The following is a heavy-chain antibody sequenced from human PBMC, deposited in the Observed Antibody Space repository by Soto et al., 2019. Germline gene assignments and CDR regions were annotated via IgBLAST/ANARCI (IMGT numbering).Heavy chain of an antibody. D-gene: IGHD2-21*01. J-gene: IGHJ6*03. CDR3: ARHRNSDYYYYYMDV. CDR2: IYYSGST. Sequence: QLQLQESGPGLVKPSETLSLTCTVSGGSISSSSYYWGWIRQPPGKGLEWIGSIYYSGSTYYNPSLKSRVTISVDTSKNQFSLKLSSVTAADTALYYCARHRNSDYYYYYMDVWGKGTTVTVSS. CDR1: GGSISSSSYY. V-gene: IGHV4-39*01.